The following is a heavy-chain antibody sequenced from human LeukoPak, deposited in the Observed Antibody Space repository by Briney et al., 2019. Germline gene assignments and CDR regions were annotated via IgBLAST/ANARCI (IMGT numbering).Heavy chain of an antibody. Sequence: GGSLRLSCAASGFTFSSYAMSWVRQAPGKGLEWVSVIYSGGSTYYADSVKGRFTISRDNSKNTLYLQMNSLRAEDTAVYYCAKDSIAAAEYVGAGGFDYWGQGTLVTVSS. D-gene: IGHD6-13*01. CDR3: AKDSIAAAEYVGAGGFDY. CDR2: IYSGGST. J-gene: IGHJ4*02. V-gene: IGHV3-23*03. CDR1: GFTFSSYA.